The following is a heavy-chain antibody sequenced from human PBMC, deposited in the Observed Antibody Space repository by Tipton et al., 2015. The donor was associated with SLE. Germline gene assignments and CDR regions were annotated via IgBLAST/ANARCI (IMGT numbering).Heavy chain of an antibody. CDR2: IIHSGVT. CDR1: GGSFNGYF. V-gene: IGHV4-34*12. J-gene: IGHJ4*02. Sequence: LSLTCAVYGGSFNGYFWTWIRQPPGKGLEWIGEIIHSGVTNYNPSLRSRVTISVDVSKNQVSLKLSSVTAADTAVYYCARVAPAEVFDYWGQGTLVTVSS. CDR3: ARVAPAEVFDY. D-gene: IGHD2-2*01.